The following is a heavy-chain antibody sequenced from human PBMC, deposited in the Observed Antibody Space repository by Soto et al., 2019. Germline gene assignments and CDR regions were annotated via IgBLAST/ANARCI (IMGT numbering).Heavy chain of an antibody. V-gene: IGHV4-39*01. Sequence: SEPRSLPCPVSGGSISSRHYYLAWILQPPGKGLEWIGSIDNGGNTHYNAPLKSRVIISADTSKNQFSLSLNSVTAADTAVYYCVKRSLLMAPTWGQGIQVTVSS. CDR3: VKRSLLMAPT. J-gene: IGHJ4*02. CDR1: GGSISSRHYY. CDR2: IDNGGNT. D-gene: IGHD1-26*01.